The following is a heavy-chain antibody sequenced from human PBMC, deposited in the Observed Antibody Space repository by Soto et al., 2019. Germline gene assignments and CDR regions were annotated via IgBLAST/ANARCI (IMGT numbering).Heavy chain of an antibody. CDR2: IYHSGST. CDR1: GGSISSSNW. V-gene: IGHV4-4*02. D-gene: IGHD6-6*01. Sequence: PSETLSLTCAVSGGSISSSNWWSWVRQPPGKGLEWIGEIYHSGSTNYNPSLKSRVTISVDKSKNQFSLKLSSVTAADTAVYYCAMEEYSSSSARRFDYYYGMDVWGQGTTVTVSS. CDR3: AMEEYSSSSARRFDYYYGMDV. J-gene: IGHJ6*02.